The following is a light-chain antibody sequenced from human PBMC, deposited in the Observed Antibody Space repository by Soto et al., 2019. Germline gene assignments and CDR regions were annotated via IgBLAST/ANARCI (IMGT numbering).Light chain of an antibody. J-gene: IGLJ3*02. V-gene: IGLV2-14*01. CDR2: EVS. CDR3: NSYTTSSTGV. CDR1: SSDVGGYNY. Sequence: QSALTQPASVSGSPGQSITISCTGTSSDVGGYNYVSWFQQHPGKAPKLMIYEVSSRPSGVSNRVSGSKSGNTASLTISGLQTEDEADYYCNSYTTSSTGVFGGGTKLTVL.